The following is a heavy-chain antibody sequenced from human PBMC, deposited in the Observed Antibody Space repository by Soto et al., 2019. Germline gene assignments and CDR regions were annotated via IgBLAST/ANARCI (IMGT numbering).Heavy chain of an antibody. CDR2: IYYSGST. CDR3: ARVDIVLTPAASTYNWFDP. V-gene: IGHV4-30-4*01. J-gene: IGHJ5*02. Sequence: SETLSLTCTVSGGSISSGDYYWSWIRQPPGKGLEWIGYIYYSGSTYYNPSLKSRVTISVDTSKNQFSLKLSSVTAADTAVYYGARVDIVLTPAASTYNWFDPWGQGTLVT. CDR1: GGSISSGDYY. D-gene: IGHD2-2*01.